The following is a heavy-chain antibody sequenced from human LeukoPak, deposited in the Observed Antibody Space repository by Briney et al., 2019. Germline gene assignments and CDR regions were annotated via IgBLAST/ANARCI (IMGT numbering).Heavy chain of an antibody. CDR2: ISSSGSTI. D-gene: IGHD3-10*01. J-gene: IGHJ4*02. Sequence: GGSLRLSCAASGFTFSSYEMNWVRQAPGKGLEGVSYISSSGSTIYYADSVKGRFTISRDNAKNSLYLQMNSLRAEDTAVYYCARDPYYYGSGSYYNENSPAFDYWGQGTLVTVSS. V-gene: IGHV3-48*03. CDR1: GFTFSSYE. CDR3: ARDPYYYGSGSYYNENSPAFDY.